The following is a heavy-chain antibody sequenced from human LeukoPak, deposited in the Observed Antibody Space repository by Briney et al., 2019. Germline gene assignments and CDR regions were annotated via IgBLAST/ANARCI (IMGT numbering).Heavy chain of an antibody. J-gene: IGHJ3*02. D-gene: IGHD3-3*01. CDR2: IIPIFGTA. CDR1: GGTFSSYA. V-gene: IGHV1-69*13. Sequence: ASVKVSCKASGGTFSSYAISWVRQAPGQGLEWMGGIIPIFGTANYAQKFQGRVTITADESTSTAYMELSSLRSEDTAVYYCAGGDFWSAQRGVDAFDIWGQGTMVTVSS. CDR3: AGGDFWSAQRGVDAFDI.